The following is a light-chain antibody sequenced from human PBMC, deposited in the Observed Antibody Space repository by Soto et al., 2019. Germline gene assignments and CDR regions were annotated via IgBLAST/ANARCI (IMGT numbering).Light chain of an antibody. J-gene: IGKJ1*01. CDR3: QETYSATPT. CDR1: QIISTY. Sequence: DIQMTQSPSSLSASVGDRVTITCRASQIISTYLNWYQQRSVLAPRLLVYAASSLQSGVRPRLSGSGTGTDFTLTICSLQPEDIATYFCQETYSATPTFGEQTKVDIK. CDR2: AAS. V-gene: IGKV1-39*01.